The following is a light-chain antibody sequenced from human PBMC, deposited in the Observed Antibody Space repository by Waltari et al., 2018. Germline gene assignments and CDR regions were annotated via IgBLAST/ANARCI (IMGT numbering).Light chain of an antibody. V-gene: IGKV3-11*01. CDR3: QQRSNWPPIFT. Sequence: EIVLTQSPATLSLSPGERATLSSRASQSVSSDLAWYQQKPGQAPRLLIYDASNRATGIPARFSGSGSGTDFTLTISSLEPEDFAVYYCQQRSNWPPIFTFGPGTKVDIK. CDR1: QSVSSD. J-gene: IGKJ3*01. CDR2: DAS.